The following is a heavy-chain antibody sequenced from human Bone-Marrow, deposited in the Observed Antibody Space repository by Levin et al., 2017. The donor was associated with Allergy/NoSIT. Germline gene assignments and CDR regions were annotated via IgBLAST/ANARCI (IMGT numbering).Heavy chain of an antibody. J-gene: IGHJ2*01. D-gene: IGHD2-2*01. CDR3: ARVQYCSRTICYAGGYIDL. V-gene: IGHV1-2*02. Sequence: GESLKISCQASGYTFTGYYMHWVRQAPGQGLEWMGWINPNSGGTNYAQKFQGRVTMTRDTSISTAYMELSRLRSDDTAVYYCARVQYCSRTICYAGGYIDLWGRGTLVTVSS. CDR1: GYTFTGYY. CDR2: INPNSGGT.